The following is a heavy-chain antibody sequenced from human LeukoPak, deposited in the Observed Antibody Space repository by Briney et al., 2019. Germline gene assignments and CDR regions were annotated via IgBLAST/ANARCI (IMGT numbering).Heavy chain of an antibody. D-gene: IGHD3-16*02. Sequence: SETLSLTCTVSGGSVSSGSYYWSWIRQPPGKGLEWIGYIYYSGSTNYNPSLKSRVTISVDTSKNQFSLKLSSVTAADTAVYYCARVTSQGSLDYWGQGTLVTVSS. CDR3: ARVTSQGSLDY. J-gene: IGHJ4*02. CDR2: IYYSGST. CDR1: GGSVSSGSYY. V-gene: IGHV4-61*01.